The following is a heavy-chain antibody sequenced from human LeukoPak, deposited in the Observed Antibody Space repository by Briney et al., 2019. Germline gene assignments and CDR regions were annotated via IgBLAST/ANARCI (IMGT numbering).Heavy chain of an antibody. CDR3: AREPDYYDSSGYYYGGINFDY. D-gene: IGHD3-22*01. J-gene: IGHJ4*02. Sequence: PGGSLRLSCAASGFTFSSQWMSWVRQAPGKGLEWVANIKQDGSEKYYVDSVKGRFTISRDNAKNSLYLQMNSLRAEDTAVYYCAREPDYYDSSGYYYGGINFDYWGQGTLVTVSS. V-gene: IGHV3-7*01. CDR2: IKQDGSEK. CDR1: GFTFSSQW.